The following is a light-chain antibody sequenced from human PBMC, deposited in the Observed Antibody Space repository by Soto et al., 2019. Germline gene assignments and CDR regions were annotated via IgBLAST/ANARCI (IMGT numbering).Light chain of an antibody. CDR3: QLRSNWPLFFT. V-gene: IGKV3-11*01. CDR1: QSVSSY. CDR2: DAS. J-gene: IGKJ4*01. Sequence: EIVLTQSPATLSLSPGERATLSCRASQSVSSYLAWYQQKPGQAPRLLIYDASNRATGIPTRFSGSGSGIDFTLTISSLEPEDFAVYYCQLRSNWPLFFTFGGGTKVEVK.